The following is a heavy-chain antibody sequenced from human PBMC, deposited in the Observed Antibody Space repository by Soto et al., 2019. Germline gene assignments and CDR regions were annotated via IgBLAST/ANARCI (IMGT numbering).Heavy chain of an antibody. Sequence: SETLSLTCTVNGFSISSSYWSWTWQPPGKGLEWIGYIYYSGSTNYNPSLKSRVTISVDTSKNQFSLKLSSVTAADTAVYYCARGFKYYDSSGYSTAAFDIWGQGTMVT. CDR2: IYYSGST. CDR3: ARGFKYYDSSGYSTAAFDI. D-gene: IGHD3-22*01. V-gene: IGHV4-59*01. J-gene: IGHJ3*02. CDR1: GFSISSSY.